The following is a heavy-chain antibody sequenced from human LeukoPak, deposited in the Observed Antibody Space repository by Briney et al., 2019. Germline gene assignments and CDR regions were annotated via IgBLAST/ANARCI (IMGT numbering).Heavy chain of an antibody. J-gene: IGHJ4*02. V-gene: IGHV1-2*02. CDR3: ARDRLDYYDSSAYSDY. CDR2: INPNSGVT. CDR1: GYTFVGYY. Sequence: ASVKVSCKASGYTFVGYYMHWVRQAPGQGLEWMGWINPNSGVTNYAQKFQGRVTMTTDTSTSTAYMELRSLKSDDTAVYYCARDRLDYYDSSAYSDYWGQGTLVTVSS. D-gene: IGHD3-22*01.